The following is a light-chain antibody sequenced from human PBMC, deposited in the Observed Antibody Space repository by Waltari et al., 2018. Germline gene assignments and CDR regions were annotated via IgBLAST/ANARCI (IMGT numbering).Light chain of an antibody. CDR3: QVWDRSTDQVV. CDR1: NIGDKS. V-gene: IGLV3-21*02. J-gene: IGLJ7*01. CDR2: DNS. Sequence: SYVLTQPPSVSVAPGQTARITCGGNNIGDKSVHWNQQRPGQASVLVIYDNSDRASGISGRFSASNSGNTATLTISRVEAGDEADYYCQVWDRSTDQVVFGGGTQLTVL.